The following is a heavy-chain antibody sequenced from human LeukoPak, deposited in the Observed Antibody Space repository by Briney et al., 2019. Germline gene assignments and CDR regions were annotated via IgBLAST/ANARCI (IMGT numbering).Heavy chain of an antibody. D-gene: IGHD4-23*01. CDR2: ISGSGDTT. V-gene: IGHV3-23*01. Sequence: GGSLRLSCAASGFTFSTYAMSWVRQAPGKGLEWVSVISGSGDTTYYADSVKGGFTISRDNSKNTLYLQMNSLRADDTALYYCAKDRENYVGHSRYFQQWGQGTLVTVSS. CDR3: AKDRENYVGHSRYFQQ. J-gene: IGHJ1*01. CDR1: GFTFSTYA.